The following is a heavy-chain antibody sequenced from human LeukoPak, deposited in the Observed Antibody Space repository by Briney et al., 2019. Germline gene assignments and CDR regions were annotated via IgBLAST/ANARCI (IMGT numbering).Heavy chain of an antibody. Sequence: ASVKVSCKASGGTFSSYAISWVRQAPGQGLEWMGRIIPILGIANYAQKFQGRVTITADKSTSTAYMELSSLRSEDTAVYYCARDGDIVVVPAAMRGDYYYGMDVWGQGTTVTVSS. CDR1: GGTFSSYA. D-gene: IGHD2-2*01. CDR3: ARDGDIVVVPAAMRGDYYYGMDV. V-gene: IGHV1-69*04. J-gene: IGHJ6*02. CDR2: IIPILGIA.